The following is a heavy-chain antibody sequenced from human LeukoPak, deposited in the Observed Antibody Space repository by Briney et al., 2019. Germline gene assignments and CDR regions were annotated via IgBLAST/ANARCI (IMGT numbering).Heavy chain of an antibody. V-gene: IGHV3-66*01. CDR2: IYSGGST. CDR3: ALHYDSHAFDI. D-gene: IGHD3-3*01. CDR1: GFTVSSNY. Sequence: GGSLRLSCAASGFTVSSNYMNWVRQAPGKGLEWVSAIYSGGSTYYADSVKGRFTISRDNPKNTVYLQMNSLRAEDTAVYYCALHYDSHAFDIWGQGTMVTVSS. J-gene: IGHJ3*02.